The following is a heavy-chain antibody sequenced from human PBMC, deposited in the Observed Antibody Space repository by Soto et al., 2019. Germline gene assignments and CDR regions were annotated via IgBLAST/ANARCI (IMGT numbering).Heavy chain of an antibody. Sequence: EVQLVESGGGLVQPGGSLRLSCADSGFTFSKYSMNWVRQAPGKGLEWVSYISSGGTTIYYADSVKGRFTISRDNAKNSLYLQTDSLRAEDTAVCYCSRDSRYDDILTGYYAYYYMDVWGKGTTVTVSS. CDR2: ISSGGTTI. CDR3: SRDSRYDDILTGYYAYYYMDV. D-gene: IGHD3-9*01. V-gene: IGHV3-48*01. J-gene: IGHJ6*03. CDR1: GFTFSKYS.